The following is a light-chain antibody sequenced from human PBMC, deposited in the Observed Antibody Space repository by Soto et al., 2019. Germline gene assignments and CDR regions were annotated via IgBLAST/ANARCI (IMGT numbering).Light chain of an antibody. CDR2: EDN. V-gene: IGLV2-23*02. J-gene: IGLJ2*01. CDR1: SSDVWSYNL. CDR3: CSSARTSTFRV. Sequence: QSALTQPASVSGSPGQSITISCTGTSSDVWSYNLVSWYQQHPDKAPKLIIYEDNKRPSGVSSRFSGSKSGNTASLTISGLQAEDEADYYCCSSARTSTFRVFGGGTKLTVL.